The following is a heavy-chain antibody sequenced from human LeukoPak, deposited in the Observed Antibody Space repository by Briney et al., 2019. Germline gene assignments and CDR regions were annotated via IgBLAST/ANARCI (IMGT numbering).Heavy chain of an antibody. CDR1: GFTFSSYW. D-gene: IGHD1-26*01. CDR3: VGGSYYFDY. CDR2: INSDGSTT. J-gene: IGHJ4*02. Sequence: GGSLRLSCAASGFTFSSYWMHWVRQAPGKGLVWVSRINSDGSTTSYADSVKGRITISRDNAKNTLYLQMNSLRAEDTAVYFCVGGSYYFDYWGQGTLVTVSS. V-gene: IGHV3-74*01.